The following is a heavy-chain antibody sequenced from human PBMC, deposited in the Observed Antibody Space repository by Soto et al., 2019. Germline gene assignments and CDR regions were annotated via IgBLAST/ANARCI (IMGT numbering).Heavy chain of an antibody. CDR1: GDSITSNSYS. D-gene: IGHD2-2*01. J-gene: IGHJ5*02. V-gene: IGHV4-39*01. CDR3: ARHSTYCTSTTCSVWWFDP. CDR2: LYYSGST. Sequence: TSETLSLTCTVSGDSITSNSYSWGWIRQPPGKELEWIGSLYYSGSTFYNPSLESRVTISVDTSKNQLSLRLSSVTAADTAVYYCARHSTYCTSTTCSVWWFDPWGQGTLVTVSS.